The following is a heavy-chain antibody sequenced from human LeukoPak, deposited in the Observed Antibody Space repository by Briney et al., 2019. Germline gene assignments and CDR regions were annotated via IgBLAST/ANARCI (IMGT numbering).Heavy chain of an antibody. V-gene: IGHV1-3*01. CDR3: ARDLPYSSGWLGY. J-gene: IGHJ4*02. D-gene: IGHD6-19*01. CDR2: INAGNGNT. Sequence: GASVKVSCKASGYTFTSYAMHWVRQAPGQRLEWMGWINAGNGNTKYSQKSQGRVTITRDTSASTAYMELSSLRSEDTAVYYCARDLPYSSGWLGYWGQGTLVTVSS. CDR1: GYTFTSYA.